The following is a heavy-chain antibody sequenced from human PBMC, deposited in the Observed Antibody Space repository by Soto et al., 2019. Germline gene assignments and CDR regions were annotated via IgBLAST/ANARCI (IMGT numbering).Heavy chain of an antibody. D-gene: IGHD3-10*01. CDR2: ISTYTGNT. Sequence: QVHLVQSGAEVKKPGASVKVSCKASGYTFTNYDINWVRQAPGQGLEWMGWISTYTGNTNYAQKLQGRVTITTDTSGSTAYMELRSLRSDDTAAYYCARGYYYGSGSPTPGGMDVWGPGTTVTVSS. CDR1: GYTFTNYD. V-gene: IGHV1-18*01. CDR3: ARGYYYGSGSPTPGGMDV. J-gene: IGHJ6*02.